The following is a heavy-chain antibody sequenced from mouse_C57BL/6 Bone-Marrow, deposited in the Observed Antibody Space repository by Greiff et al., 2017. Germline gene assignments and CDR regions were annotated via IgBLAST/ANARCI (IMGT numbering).Heavy chain of an antibody. CDR3: ASITTVVERDFDV. J-gene: IGHJ1*03. V-gene: IGHV2-5*01. CDR1: GFSLTSYG. CDR2: IWRGGST. Sequence: VQVVESGPGLVQPSQSLSITCTVSGFSLTSYGVHWVRQSPGKGLEWLGVIWRGGSTDYNAAFMSRLSITKDNSKSQVFFKMNSLQADDTAIYYCASITTVVERDFDVWGTGTTVTVSS. D-gene: IGHD1-1*01.